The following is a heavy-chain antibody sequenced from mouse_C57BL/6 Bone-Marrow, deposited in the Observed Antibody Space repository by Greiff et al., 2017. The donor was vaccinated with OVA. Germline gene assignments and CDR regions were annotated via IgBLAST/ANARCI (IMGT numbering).Heavy chain of an antibody. D-gene: IGHD2-1*01. Sequence: EVQLVESGGDLVKPGGSLKLSCAASGFTFSSYGMSWVRQAPDKRLEWVATISSGGSYTYYPDSVKGRFTLSRDNAKKTLYLQMSRLKSEDTAMYYCARRGNYGGAMDYWGQGTSVTVSS. CDR1: GFTFSSYG. CDR3: ARRGNYGGAMDY. CDR2: ISSGGSYT. J-gene: IGHJ4*01. V-gene: IGHV5-6*01.